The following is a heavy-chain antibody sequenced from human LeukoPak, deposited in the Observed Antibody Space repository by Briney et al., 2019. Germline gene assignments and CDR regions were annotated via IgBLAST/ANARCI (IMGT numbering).Heavy chain of an antibody. CDR3: AGRSRSGWYYDY. V-gene: IGHV4-59*01. D-gene: IGHD6-19*01. Sequence: SETLSLTCTVSGGSISSYYWSWIRQPPGKGLEWIGYIYNSGGTNYNPSLKSRVMISVDTPKNQFSLKLSTVTAADTAVYFCAGRSRSGWYYDYWGQGTLVTVSS. J-gene: IGHJ4*02. CDR2: IYNSGGT. CDR1: GGSISSYY.